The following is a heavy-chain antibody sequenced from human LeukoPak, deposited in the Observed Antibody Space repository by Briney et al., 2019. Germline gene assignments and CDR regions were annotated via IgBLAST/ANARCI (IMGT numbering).Heavy chain of an antibody. CDR3: AKEGPARFWFDP. V-gene: IGHV3-30*18. J-gene: IGHJ5*02. Sequence: QPGRSLRLSCAASGFTFSSYGMHWVRQAPGKGLEWVALILYDGTTKYYADSVKGRFTIPRDNSKNTLFLQMNSLRAEDTALYYCAKEGPARFWFDPWGRGILVTVSS. CDR1: GFTFSSYG. CDR2: ILYDGTTK. D-gene: IGHD6-6*01.